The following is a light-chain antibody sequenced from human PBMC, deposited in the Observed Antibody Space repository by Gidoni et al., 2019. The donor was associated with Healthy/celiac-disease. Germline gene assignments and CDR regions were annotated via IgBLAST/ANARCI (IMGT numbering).Light chain of an antibody. CDR3: QQSYSTPYT. J-gene: IGKJ2*01. V-gene: IGKV1-39*01. CDR2: AAS. CDR1: QSISIY. Sequence: DIQMTQSPSSLSASVVDRVTIPCRASQSISIYLNWYQQKPGKAPKLLIYAASSLQSGVPSRFSGSGSGTDFTLTISSLQPEDFATYYCQQSYSTPYTFGQGTKLEIK.